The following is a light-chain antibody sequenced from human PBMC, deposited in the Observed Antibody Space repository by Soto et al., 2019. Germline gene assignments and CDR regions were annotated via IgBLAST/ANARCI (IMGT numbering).Light chain of an antibody. J-gene: IGLJ3*02. CDR1: SSDVGGYNY. Sequence: QSALTQPASVSGSPGQSITISFTGTSSDVGGYNYVSWYQQHPGKAPKLMIYDVSNRPSGVSNRFSGSKSVNTASLTISGLQAEDEADYYCSSYTSSSTWVFCGGTKLTVL. V-gene: IGLV2-14*01. CDR2: DVS. CDR3: SSYTSSSTWV.